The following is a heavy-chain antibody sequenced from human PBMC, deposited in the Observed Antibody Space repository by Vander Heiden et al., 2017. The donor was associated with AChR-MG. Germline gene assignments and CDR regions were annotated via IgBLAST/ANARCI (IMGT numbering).Heavy chain of an antibody. Sequence: EVQLLQSGGDLVQPGGSLRLSCAASGFTFSDYAMSWVPQAPGKGLEWVSAISGSGGSTYYADSVKGRFTIPRDNSKNTLYLQMNSLRAEDTAVYFCARSHGAVERYFDLWGRGTLITVSS. J-gene: IGHJ2*01. CDR2: ISGSGGST. CDR3: ARSHGAVERYFDL. CDR1: GFTFSDYA. V-gene: IGHV3-23*01.